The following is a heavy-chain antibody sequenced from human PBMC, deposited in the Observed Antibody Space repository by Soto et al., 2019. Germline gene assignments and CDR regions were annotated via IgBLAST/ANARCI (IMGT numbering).Heavy chain of an antibody. V-gene: IGHV4-4*07. J-gene: IGHJ4*02. Sequence: SETLSLTCSVSGGSTNSYWWSWIRQPAGKGLEWIGRVYSSGTTDYNPSLNSRATMSVETSKNQFSLKLTSVTAADTAVYYCARDIGSYAYAEGYWGQGIQVTVSS. CDR3: ARDIGSYAYAEGY. D-gene: IGHD2-2*01. CDR1: GGSTNSYW. CDR2: VYSSGTT.